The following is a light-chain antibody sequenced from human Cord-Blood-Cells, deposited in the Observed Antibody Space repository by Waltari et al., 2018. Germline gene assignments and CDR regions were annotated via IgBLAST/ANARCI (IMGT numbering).Light chain of an antibody. CDR2: AAS. V-gene: IGKV1-9*01. CDR1: QGISSY. Sequence: DIQLTQSPSFLSASVGDRVTITCRASQGISSYLAWYQQKPGKAPKLLIYAASTLQSGVPSRFSCSGSGTEFTLTISSLQPEDFATYYCQQLNSPLTFGGGTKVEIK. CDR3: QQLNSPLT. J-gene: IGKJ4*01.